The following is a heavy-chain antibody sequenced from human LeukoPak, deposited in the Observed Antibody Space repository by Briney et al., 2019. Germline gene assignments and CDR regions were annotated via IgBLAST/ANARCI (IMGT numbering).Heavy chain of an antibody. CDR3: STDDYIWGTYRYFYAY. CDR2: ISRQIDGGTT. D-gene: IGHD3-16*02. J-gene: IGHJ4*02. V-gene: IGHV3-15*06. Sequence: GGSLRLSCATSGFTFSRAWMHWVRQAPGKGLEWVGRISRQIDGGTTNYAAPVKDRFAISRVDSKGTLSLQMNDLKTEDTGAYYCSTDDYIWGTYRYFYAYWGQGALVTVSS. CDR1: GFTFSRAW.